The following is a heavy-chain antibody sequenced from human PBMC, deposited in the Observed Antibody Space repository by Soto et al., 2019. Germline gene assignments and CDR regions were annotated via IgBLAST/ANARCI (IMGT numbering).Heavy chain of an antibody. D-gene: IGHD4-17*01. Sequence: SETLSLTCTVSGGSISSYYWSWIRQPPGKGLEWIGYIYYSGSTNYNPSLKSRVTISVDTSKNQFSLRLSSVTAADTAVYYCARRQTVTTDHAFDIWGQGTMATVSS. V-gene: IGHV4-59*08. CDR2: IYYSGST. CDR3: ARRQTVTTDHAFDI. J-gene: IGHJ3*02. CDR1: GGSISSYY.